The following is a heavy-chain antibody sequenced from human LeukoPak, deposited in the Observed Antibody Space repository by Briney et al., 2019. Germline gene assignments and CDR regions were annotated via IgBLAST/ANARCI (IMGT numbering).Heavy chain of an antibody. CDR1: GFTFSAYA. CDR3: VKITSVTGSDC. CDR2: ISNNGGSS. Sequence: GGSLRLSCSASGFTFSAYAMYWVRQAPGQGLEYVSGISNNGGSSFYADSVKGRFTISRDNSKNTLYLQMSRLRAEDTAVYYCVKITSVTGSDCWGQGTRLTVSS. V-gene: IGHV3-64D*09. D-gene: IGHD1-1*01. J-gene: IGHJ4*02.